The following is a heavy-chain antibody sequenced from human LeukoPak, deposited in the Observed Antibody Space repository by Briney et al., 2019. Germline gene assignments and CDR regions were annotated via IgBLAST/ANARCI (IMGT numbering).Heavy chain of an antibody. J-gene: IGHJ4*02. V-gene: IGHV3-21*01. CDR3: ARPSRSTGPAY. D-gene: IGHD2-2*01. Sequence: PGGSLRLSCGASGFTFSSYSMNWVRQAPGKGLEWVSYIGSSGNYIYYADSVKGRFTISRDNAKNSLDLQMNSLRDEDTAVYYCARPSRSTGPAYWGQGTLVTVSS. CDR2: IGSSGNYI. CDR1: GFTFSSYS.